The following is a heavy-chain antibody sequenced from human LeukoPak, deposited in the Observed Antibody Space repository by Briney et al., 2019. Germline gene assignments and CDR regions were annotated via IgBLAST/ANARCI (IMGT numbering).Heavy chain of an antibody. CDR2: IIPIFGTA. Sequence: SVKVSCKASRGTFSSYAISWVRQAPGQGLEWMGGIIPIFGTANYAQKFQGRVTITADESTSTAYMELSSLRSEDTAVYYCASYDSSGYFADYWGQGTLVTVSS. CDR1: RGTFSSYA. D-gene: IGHD3-22*01. CDR3: ASYDSSGYFADY. V-gene: IGHV1-69*13. J-gene: IGHJ4*02.